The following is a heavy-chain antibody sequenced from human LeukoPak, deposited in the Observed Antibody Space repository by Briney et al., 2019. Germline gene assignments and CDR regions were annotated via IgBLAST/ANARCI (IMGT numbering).Heavy chain of an antibody. V-gene: IGHV3-66*01. CDR2: IYSGGST. J-gene: IGHJ4*02. CDR3: ARESGY. CDR1: GFTFSSYA. Sequence: GGSLRLSCAASGFTFSSYAMSWVRQAPGKGLEWVSVIYSGGSTYYADSVKGRFTISRDNSKNTLYLQMNSLRAEDTAVYYCARESGYWGQGTLVTVSS.